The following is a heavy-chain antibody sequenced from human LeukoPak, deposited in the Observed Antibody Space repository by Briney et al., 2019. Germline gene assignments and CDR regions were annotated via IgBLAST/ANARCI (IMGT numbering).Heavy chain of an antibody. CDR1: GFTFSSYG. D-gene: IGHD5-12*01. V-gene: IGHV3-33*01. Sequence: GRSLRLSCAASGFTFSSYGMHWVRQAPGKGLEWVAGIWYDGSNKYYTDSVKGRFTISRDNSKNALYLQMNSLRAEDTAVYYCARGTYIVATNYAFDIWGQGTMVTVSS. CDR3: ARGTYIVATNYAFDI. J-gene: IGHJ3*02. CDR2: IWYDGSNK.